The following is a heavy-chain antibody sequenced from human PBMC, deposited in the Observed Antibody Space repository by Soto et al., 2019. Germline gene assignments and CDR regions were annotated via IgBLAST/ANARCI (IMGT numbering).Heavy chain of an antibody. V-gene: IGHV4-34*01. J-gene: IGHJ4*02. CDR2: INHSGRT. CDR3: ARSGDTSGYSDY. Sequence: QVQLQQWGAGLLKPSETLSLTCAVYGGSFRGYYWTWIRQPPGKGLEWIGEINHSGRTNYNLSLKIQVTISVDSSKNQFSRRLNSVTAADTAVYYCARSGDTSGYSDYWGPGSLVTVSS. CDR1: GGSFRGYY. D-gene: IGHD3-22*01.